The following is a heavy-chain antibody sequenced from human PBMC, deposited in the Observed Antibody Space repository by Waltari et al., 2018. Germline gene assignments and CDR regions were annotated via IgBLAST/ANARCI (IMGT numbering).Heavy chain of an antibody. J-gene: IGHJ4*02. D-gene: IGHD7-27*01. CDR2: ISYDGSNK. CDR3: AKDPGAWASYFDY. V-gene: IGHV3-30*18. CDR1: GFTFSSYG. Sequence: QVQLVESGGGVVQPGRSLRLSCAASGFTFSSYGMHWVRQAPGKGLEWVAVISYDGSNKYYADSVKGRFTISRDNSKNTLYLQMNSLRAEDTAVYYCAKDPGAWASYFDYWGQGTLVTVSS.